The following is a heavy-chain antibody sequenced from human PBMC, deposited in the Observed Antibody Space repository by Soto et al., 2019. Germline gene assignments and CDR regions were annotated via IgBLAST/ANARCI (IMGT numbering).Heavy chain of an antibody. D-gene: IGHD3-10*01. Sequence: ASVKVSCKASGYTFTTYGISWVRQAPGQGLEWLGWINTHNGNTNYAQNLQGRVIMTADASTSTAYMELRSLRSDDTAIYYCTREGSAPYYYYGMDAWGQGTTVTVSS. J-gene: IGHJ6*02. CDR3: TREGSAPYYYYGMDA. V-gene: IGHV1-18*01. CDR2: INTHNGNT. CDR1: GYTFTTYG.